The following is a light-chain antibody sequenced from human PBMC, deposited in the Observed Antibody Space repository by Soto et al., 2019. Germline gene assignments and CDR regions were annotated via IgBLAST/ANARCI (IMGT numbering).Light chain of an antibody. V-gene: IGKV3D-15*01. J-gene: IGKJ1*01. Sequence: RVMPDSTAPLSMSQGTRDTLSCMASDGVGGSLAWYQQIPGQAPRLLIFGASTRDAGVPDRFSGSGSGTDFTLTISSLQPEDFAVYYCQHYGTFPRPFGHGTKVAIK. CDR3: QHYGTFPRP. CDR2: GAS. CDR1: DGVGGS.